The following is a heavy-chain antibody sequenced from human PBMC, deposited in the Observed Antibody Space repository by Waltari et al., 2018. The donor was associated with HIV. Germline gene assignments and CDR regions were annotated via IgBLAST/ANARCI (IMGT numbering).Heavy chain of an antibody. D-gene: IGHD2-2*01. CDR3: ARVGIVVVPAGTPNDAFDV. V-gene: IGHV3-7*01. CDR2: IKEDGSEK. Sequence: EVQLVESGGGLVQPGGSLRLSCAASGFTLSSHWMTWARQARGKGLEWVANIKEDGSEKHYVDSVKGRFTISRDNAENSLFLQMNSLRADDTAVYYCARVGIVVVPAGTPNDAFDVWGQGTMVTVSS. CDR1: GFTLSSHW. J-gene: IGHJ3*01.